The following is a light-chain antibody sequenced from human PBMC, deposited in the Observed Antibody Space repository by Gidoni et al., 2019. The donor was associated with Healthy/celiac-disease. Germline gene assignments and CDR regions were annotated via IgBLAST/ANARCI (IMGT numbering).Light chain of an antibody. CDR3: QQSYSTTWT. J-gene: IGKJ1*01. CDR1: QSISSN. V-gene: IGKV1-39*01. Sequence: DHQLPQYPSSLSASVGDRVTITCRASQSISSNLHWYQQKPGKAPKLLIYAASSLQSGVPSRFSGSGSGTDFTLTISSLQPEDFATYYCQQSYSTTWTFGQGTKVEIK. CDR2: AAS.